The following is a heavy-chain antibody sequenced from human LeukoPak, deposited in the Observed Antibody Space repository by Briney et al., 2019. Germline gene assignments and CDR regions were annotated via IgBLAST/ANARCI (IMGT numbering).Heavy chain of an antibody. Sequence: PSQTLSLTCTVSGCSISSGSYYWSWIRQPAGKGLEWIGRIYTSGSTNYNPSLKSRVTISVDTSKNQFSLKLSSVTAADTAVYYCASNYPGYCSSTSCYTPYYYYYMDVWGKGTTVTVSS. J-gene: IGHJ6*03. CDR1: GCSISSGSYY. V-gene: IGHV4-61*02. CDR3: ASNYPGYCSSTSCYTPYYYYYMDV. CDR2: IYTSGST. D-gene: IGHD2-2*02.